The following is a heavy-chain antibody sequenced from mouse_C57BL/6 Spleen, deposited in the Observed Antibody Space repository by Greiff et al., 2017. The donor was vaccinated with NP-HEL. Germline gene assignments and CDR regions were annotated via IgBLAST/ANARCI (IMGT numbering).Heavy chain of an antibody. CDR1: GYTFTSYW. D-gene: IGHD1-1*01. J-gene: IGHJ1*03. Sequence: QVQLQQPGAELVMPGASVKLSCKASGYTFTSYWMHWVKQRPGQGLEWIGEIDPSDSYTNYNQKFKGKSTLTVDRSSSTAYMQLSSLTSADSAVCYWARRGDYYGSSHWYCDVWGTGTTVTVSS. V-gene: IGHV1-69*01. CDR3: ARRGDYYGSSHWYCDV. CDR2: IDPSDSYT.